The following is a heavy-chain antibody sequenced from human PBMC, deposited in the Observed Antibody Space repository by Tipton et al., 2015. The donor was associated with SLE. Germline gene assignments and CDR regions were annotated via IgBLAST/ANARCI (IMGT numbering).Heavy chain of an antibody. CDR3: ARVYSVTRTFWCDP. CDR2: ISPSNGDT. CDR1: HHTA. J-gene: IGHJ5*02. D-gene: IGHD4-17*01. Sequence: QSGAEVKKPGASVQVSCEASHHTAISWLRHAPGQGLEWVGWISPSNGDTKYAQKFQDRVTLTIDKSTRTYYMELKGLKSDVSSIYYCARVYSVTRTFWCDPWGKGTLVTVSS. V-gene: IGHV1-18*01.